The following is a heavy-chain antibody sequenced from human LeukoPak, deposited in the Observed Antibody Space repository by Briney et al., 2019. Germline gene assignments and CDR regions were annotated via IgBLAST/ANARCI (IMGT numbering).Heavy chain of an antibody. CDR1: GFTFDDYA. D-gene: IGHD2-2*01. V-gene: IGHV3-9*01. CDR3: ARDLWDIVVVPAASDV. CDR2: ISWNSGSI. J-gene: IGHJ6*02. Sequence: GGSLRLSCAASGFTFDDYAMHWVRQAPGKGLEWVSGISWNSGSIGYADSVKGRFTISRDDAKNSLYLQMNSLRAEDTALYYCARDLWDIVVVPAASDVWGQGTTVTVSS.